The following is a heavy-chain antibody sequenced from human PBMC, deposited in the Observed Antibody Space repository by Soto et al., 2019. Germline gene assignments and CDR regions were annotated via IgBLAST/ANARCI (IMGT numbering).Heavy chain of an antibody. J-gene: IGHJ4*02. D-gene: IGHD2-21*02. Sequence: ASVKVSCKSSGGTFSSYVISWVRQAPGQGLEWMGGIIPIFGTANYAQKFQGRVTITADESTSTAYMELSSLRSEDTAVYCCARDREPTLTVVTPSPFDYWGQGTLVTSPQ. CDR1: GGTFSSYV. CDR3: ARDREPTLTVVTPSPFDY. CDR2: IIPIFGTA. V-gene: IGHV1-69*13.